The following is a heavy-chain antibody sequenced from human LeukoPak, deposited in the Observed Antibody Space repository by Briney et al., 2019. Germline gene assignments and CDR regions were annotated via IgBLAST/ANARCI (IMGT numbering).Heavy chain of an antibody. D-gene: IGHD3-3*01. J-gene: IGHJ4*02. CDR3: ARSRFLEWLGGIDY. CDR2: IYHSGST. V-gene: IGHV4-30-2*01. CDR1: GGSISSGGYS. Sequence: SETLSLTCAVSGGSISSGGYSWSWIRQPPGKGLEWIGYIYHSGSTYYNPSLKSRVTISVDRSKNQFSLKLSSVTAADTAVYYCARSRFLEWLGGIDYWGQGTLVTVSS.